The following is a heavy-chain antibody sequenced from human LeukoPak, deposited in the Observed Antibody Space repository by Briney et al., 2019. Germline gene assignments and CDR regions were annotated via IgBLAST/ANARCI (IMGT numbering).Heavy chain of an antibody. CDR2: IIPIFGTA. CDR1: GGTFSSYA. V-gene: IGHV1-69*13. CDR3: ARDPYYCSGGSCYVAEYCQH. D-gene: IGHD2-15*01. J-gene: IGHJ1*01. Sequence: SVKVSCKASGGTFSSYAISWVRQAPGQGLEWMGGIIPIFGTANYAQKFQGRVTITADESTSTAYMELSSLRSEDTAVYYCARDPYYCSGGSCYVAEYCQHWGQGTLVTVSS.